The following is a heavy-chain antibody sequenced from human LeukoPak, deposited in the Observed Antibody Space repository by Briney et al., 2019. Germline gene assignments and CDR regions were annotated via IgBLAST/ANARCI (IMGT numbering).Heavy chain of an antibody. J-gene: IGHJ4*02. V-gene: IGHV3-33*01. D-gene: IGHD4-17*01. CDR2: IWYDGSNK. CDR3: ARDQATVTTFDY. Sequence: PGRSLRLSCAASGFTFSSYGMHWVRQAPGKGQEWVAVIWYDGSNKYYADSVKGRFTISRDNSKNTLYLQMNSLRAEDTAVYYCARDQATVTTFDYWGQGTLVTVSS. CDR1: GFTFSSYG.